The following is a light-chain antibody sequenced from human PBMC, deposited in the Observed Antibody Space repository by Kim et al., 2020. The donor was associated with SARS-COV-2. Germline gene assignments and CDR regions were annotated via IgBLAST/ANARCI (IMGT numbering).Light chain of an antibody. CDR2: GAS. Sequence: PHGESAPPSRRASQRVGRNLAWYQQKPGQAPRLVISGASTRATGVPARFSGSGYGTEFTLPISSLQSEDFAVYYCQQYNNWPPLTFGPGTKVDIK. J-gene: IGKJ3*01. CDR1: QRVGRN. V-gene: IGKV3-15*01. CDR3: QQYNNWPPLT.